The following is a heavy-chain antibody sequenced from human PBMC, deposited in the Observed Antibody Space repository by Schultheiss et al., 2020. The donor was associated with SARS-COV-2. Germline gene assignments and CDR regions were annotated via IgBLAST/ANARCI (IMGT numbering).Heavy chain of an antibody. Sequence: GGSLRLSCAASGFTFSSYDMHWVRQATGKGLEWVSAIGTAGDTYYPGSVKGRFTISRENAKNSLYLQMNSLRAGDTAVYYCARDWGAVAGFDYWGQGTLVTVSS. V-gene: IGHV3-13*01. CDR1: GFTFSSYD. CDR2: IGTAGDT. CDR3: ARDWGAVAGFDY. J-gene: IGHJ4*02. D-gene: IGHD6-19*01.